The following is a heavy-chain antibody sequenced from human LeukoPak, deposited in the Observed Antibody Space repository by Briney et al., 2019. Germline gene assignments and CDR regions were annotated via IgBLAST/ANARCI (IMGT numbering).Heavy chain of an antibody. V-gene: IGHV3-23*01. CDR3: AKDHGWFGELLPWFDP. Sequence: GGSLRLSCAASGFTFSSYGMSWVRQAPGKGLEWVSAISGSGGSTYYADSVKGRFTISRDNSKNTLYLQMNSLRAEDTAVYYCAKDHGWFGELLPWFDPWGQGTLVTVSS. CDR1: GFTFSSYG. CDR2: ISGSGGST. J-gene: IGHJ5*02. D-gene: IGHD3-10*01.